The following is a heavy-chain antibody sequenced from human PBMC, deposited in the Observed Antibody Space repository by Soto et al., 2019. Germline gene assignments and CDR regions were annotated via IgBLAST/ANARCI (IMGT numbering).Heavy chain of an antibody. CDR2: ISANNGNT. Sequence: QVHLVQSGAEVKKPGASVKVSCKASGYTFTSYGITWVRQAPGQGLEWMGWISANNGNTDYAQKLQGRVIVTRDTSTSTEYMELRCLISDNTAVYYGARGRYVDYWGQGALVTVSS. V-gene: IGHV1-18*01. J-gene: IGHJ4*02. CDR1: GYTFTSYG. D-gene: IGHD1-26*01. CDR3: ARGRYVDY.